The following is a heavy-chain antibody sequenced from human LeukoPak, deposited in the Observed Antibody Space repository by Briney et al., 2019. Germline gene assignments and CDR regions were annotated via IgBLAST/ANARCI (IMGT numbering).Heavy chain of an antibody. J-gene: IGHJ6*03. CDR1: GASLSSGNHY. CDR2: IFDSGDI. D-gene: IGHD3-10*01. CDR3: ATMVWGYYYMDV. Sequence: SETLSLTCTVSGASLSSGNHYCSWIRQPPGGGLEWIGYIFDSGDISYTPSPKSRITMSLHQSKSQFSLKLTSVSAADSAVYYCATMVWGYYYMDVWGKGTTVTVSS. V-gene: IGHV4-30-4*01.